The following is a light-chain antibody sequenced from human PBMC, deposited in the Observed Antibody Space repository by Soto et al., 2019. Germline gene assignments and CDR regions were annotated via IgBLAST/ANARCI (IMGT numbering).Light chain of an antibody. CDR2: EVN. Sequence: QSVLTQPPSASGSPGQSVAISCTGTSSDVGGYNYVSWYQQHPGKAPKLMIYEVNKRPSGVPDRFSGSKSGNTASLTVSGLQAEDEADYYCSSYARNNNYVFGTGTRSPS. CDR3: SSYARNNNYV. J-gene: IGLJ1*01. CDR1: SSDVGGYNY. V-gene: IGLV2-8*01.